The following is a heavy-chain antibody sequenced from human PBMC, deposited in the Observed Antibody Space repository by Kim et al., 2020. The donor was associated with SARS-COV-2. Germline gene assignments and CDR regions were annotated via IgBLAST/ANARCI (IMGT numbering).Heavy chain of an antibody. CDR1: GGTFRSYA. CDR3: ASAPDAFDI. J-gene: IGHJ3*02. V-gene: IGHV1-69*13. Sequence: SVKVSCKASGGTFRSYAISWVRQAPGQGLEWMGGIIPIFGTANYAQKFQGRVTITADETTSTAYMGLSSLRSEDTAVYYCASAPDAFDIWGQGTMGTVSS. CDR2: IIPIFGTA.